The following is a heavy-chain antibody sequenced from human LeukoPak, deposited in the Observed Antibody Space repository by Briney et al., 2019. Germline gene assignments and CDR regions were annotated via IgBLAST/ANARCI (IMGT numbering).Heavy chain of an antibody. CDR1: GFTFNIYA. D-gene: IGHD3-22*01. CDR2: ITSDGAGT. V-gene: IGHV3-23*01. Sequence: SGGSLRPSCASSGFTFNIYAMSWVRQAPGKGLEWVASITSDGAGTFYADSVNDRFTISRHNSQNTLYLQMSRLRAEDTAVYYCAKDRPNYHESNGHYYRPNGDYWGQGTLVTVSS. CDR3: AKDRPNYHESNGHYYRPNGDY. J-gene: IGHJ4*02.